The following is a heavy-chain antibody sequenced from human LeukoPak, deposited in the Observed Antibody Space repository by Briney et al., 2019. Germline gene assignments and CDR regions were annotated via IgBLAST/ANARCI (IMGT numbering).Heavy chain of an antibody. Sequence: GGSLRLSCAASGFTFSSYWMSWVRQAPGKGLEWVANIKQDGSEKYYVDSVKGRFTISRDNAKNSLYLQMNSLRAEDTALYYCARDSGRGSLYYYDSSGHDYWGQGTLVTVSS. V-gene: IGHV3-7*03. J-gene: IGHJ4*02. CDR1: GFTFSSYW. CDR2: IKQDGSEK. D-gene: IGHD3-22*01. CDR3: ARDSGRGSLYYYDSSGHDY.